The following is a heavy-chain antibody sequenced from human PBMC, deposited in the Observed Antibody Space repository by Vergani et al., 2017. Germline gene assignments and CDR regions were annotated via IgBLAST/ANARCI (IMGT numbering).Heavy chain of an antibody. D-gene: IGHD4-17*01. J-gene: IGHJ5*02. CDR3: ARGRYGDYLGWFDP. CDR1: GGSISSGGYY. Sequence: QVQLQESGPGLVKPSQTLSLTCTVSGGSISSGGYYWRWIRQHPGKGLEWIGYIYYSGSTYYNPSLKSRVTISVDTSKNQFSLKLSYVTAADTAVYYCARGRYGDYLGWFDPWGQGTLVTVSS. CDR2: IYYSGST. V-gene: IGHV4-31*03.